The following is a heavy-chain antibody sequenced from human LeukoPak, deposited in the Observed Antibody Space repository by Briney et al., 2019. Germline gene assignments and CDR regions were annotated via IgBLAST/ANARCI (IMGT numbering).Heavy chain of an antibody. D-gene: IGHD7-27*01. CDR1: GFTVSNNY. Sequence: GGSLRLSCAASGFTVSNNYMSWVRQAPGKGLEWVSVIYTGGSTYYAESVRDRFTISRDKSKNTLYLQMNTLRAEDTAVYYCARDRPDWGLASDYWGQGTLVTVSS. CDR2: IYTGGST. CDR3: ARDRPDWGLASDY. J-gene: IGHJ4*02. V-gene: IGHV3-66*01.